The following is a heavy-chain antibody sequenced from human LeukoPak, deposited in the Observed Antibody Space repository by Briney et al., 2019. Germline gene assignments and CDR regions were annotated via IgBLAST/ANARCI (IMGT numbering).Heavy chain of an antibody. Sequence: SVKVSCKASGGTFSSYAITWVRQAPGQGLEWMGGIIPIFGTTNYAQKFQGRVTITTDESTSTAYMELSSLRSEDTAVYYCARDVGNSSWLDNWFDPWGQGTLVTVSS. D-gene: IGHD6-13*01. CDR2: IIPIFGTT. V-gene: IGHV1-69*05. CDR1: GGTFSSYA. CDR3: ARDVGNSSWLDNWFDP. J-gene: IGHJ5*02.